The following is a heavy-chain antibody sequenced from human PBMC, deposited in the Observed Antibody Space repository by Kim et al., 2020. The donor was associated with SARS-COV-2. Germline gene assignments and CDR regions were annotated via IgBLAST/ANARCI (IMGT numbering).Heavy chain of an antibody. CDR3: ARSYSGPFDI. CDR2: TT. V-gene: IGHV4-39*01. Sequence: TTYSTPPLKSRVPMSVDTSKNQFSLRLSSETAADTAVYYCARSYSGPFDIWGQGTMVTVSS. D-gene: IGHD3-10*01. J-gene: IGHJ3*02.